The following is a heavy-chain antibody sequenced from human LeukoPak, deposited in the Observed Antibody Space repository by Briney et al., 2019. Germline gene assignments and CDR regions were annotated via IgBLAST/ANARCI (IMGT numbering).Heavy chain of an antibody. CDR3: ARTHYYDSSAVGD. J-gene: IGHJ4*02. D-gene: IGHD3-22*01. Sequence: NPSQTLSLTCTVSGGSISSGDYYWSWIRQPPGKGLEWIGYIYYSGSTYYNPSLKSRVTISIDTSKNQFSLKLSSVTAADTAVYYCARTHYYDSSAVGDWGQGTLVTVSS. CDR1: GGSISSGDYY. V-gene: IGHV4-30-4*01. CDR2: IYYSGST.